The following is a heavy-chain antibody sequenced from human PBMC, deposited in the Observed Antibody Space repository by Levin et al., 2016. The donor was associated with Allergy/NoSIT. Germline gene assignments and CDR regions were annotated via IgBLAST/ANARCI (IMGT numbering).Heavy chain of an antibody. CDR3: AIRYSGYANFDY. Sequence: WIRQPPGKGLEWIGSIYYSGSTYYNPSLKSRVTISVDTSKNQFSLKLSSVTAADTAVYYCAIRYSGYANFDYWGQGTLVTVSS. D-gene: IGHD5-12*01. J-gene: IGHJ4*02. CDR2: IYYSGST. V-gene: IGHV4-39*01.